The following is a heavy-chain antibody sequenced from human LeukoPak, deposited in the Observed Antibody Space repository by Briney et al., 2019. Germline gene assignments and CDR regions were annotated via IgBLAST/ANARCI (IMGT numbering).Heavy chain of an antibody. D-gene: IGHD1-26*01. J-gene: IGHJ4*02. CDR1: GFTFSSYA. Sequence: GRSLRLSCAASGFTFSSYAVHWVRQAPGKGLEWVAVISYDGSNKYYADSVKGRFTISRDNSKNTLYLQMNSLRAEDTAVYYCAKGCGSYYGGSGNYFDYWGQGTLVTVSS. V-gene: IGHV3-30*04. CDR2: ISYDGSNK. CDR3: AKGCGSYYGGSGNYFDY.